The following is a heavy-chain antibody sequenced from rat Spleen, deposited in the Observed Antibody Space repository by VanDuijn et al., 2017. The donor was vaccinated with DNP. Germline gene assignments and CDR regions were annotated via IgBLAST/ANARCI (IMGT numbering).Heavy chain of an antibody. Sequence: EVQLVESGGGLVQPGRSLKLSCEASGFIFSDHYMAWVRQAPTMGLEWVAYISFDGGSSYYGDSVKGRFTISRDNAKSTLYLQMNSLRSEDTATYHCARQGSYRDAMDAWGQGTSVTVSS. CDR2: ISFDGGSS. CDR1: GFIFSDHY. V-gene: IGHV5-22*01. J-gene: IGHJ4*01. CDR3: ARQGSYRDAMDA. D-gene: IGHD1-12*01.